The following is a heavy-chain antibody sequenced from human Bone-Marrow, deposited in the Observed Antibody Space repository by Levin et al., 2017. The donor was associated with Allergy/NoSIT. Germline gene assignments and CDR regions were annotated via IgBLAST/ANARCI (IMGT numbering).Heavy chain of an antibody. CDR1: GGSFSGYY. J-gene: IGHJ4*02. Sequence: PSETLSLTCAVYGGSFSGYYWSWIRQPPGKGLEWIGEINHSGSTNYNPSLKSRVTISVDTSKNQFSLKLSSVTAADTAVYYCARKGLVRVGFVVVPAALRPFDYWGQGTLVTVSS. D-gene: IGHD2-2*01. CDR2: INHSGST. CDR3: ARKGLVRVGFVVVPAALRPFDY. V-gene: IGHV4-34*01.